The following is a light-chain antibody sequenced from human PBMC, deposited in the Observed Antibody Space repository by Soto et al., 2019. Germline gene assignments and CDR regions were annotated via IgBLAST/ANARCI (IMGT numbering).Light chain of an antibody. V-gene: IGKV1-5*01. Sequence: DIQMTQSPSTLSASVGDRVTITCRASQSISSWLAWYQKKPGKAPKLLIYDASSLESGVPSRFSGSGSGTEFTLTISSLQPDDFATYYCQQYNSYWTFGQGTRLEI. CDR1: QSISSW. J-gene: IGKJ5*01. CDR2: DAS. CDR3: QQYNSYWT.